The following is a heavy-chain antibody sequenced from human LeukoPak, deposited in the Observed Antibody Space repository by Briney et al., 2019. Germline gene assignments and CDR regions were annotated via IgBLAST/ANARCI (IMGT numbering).Heavy chain of an antibody. J-gene: IGHJ1*01. CDR3: AKDLRDYGDSEYFQH. V-gene: IGHV3-30*02. D-gene: IGHD4-17*01. Sequence: GGSLRLSCAASGFTFSSYGMHWVRQAPGKGLEWVAFIRYDGSNKYYADSVKGRFTISRDNSKNTLYLQMNSLRAEDTAVYYCAKDLRDYGDSEYFQHWGQGTLVTVSS. CDR1: GFTFSSYG. CDR2: IRYDGSNK.